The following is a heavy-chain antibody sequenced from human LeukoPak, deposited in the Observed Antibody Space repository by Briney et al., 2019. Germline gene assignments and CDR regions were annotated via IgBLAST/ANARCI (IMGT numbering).Heavy chain of an antibody. J-gene: IGHJ4*02. Sequence: GGSLRLSCAASGFTFSSYAMSWVRKAPGKALEWVSAISGSGGSTYYADSVKGRFTISRDNSKNTLYLQMNSLRAEDTAVYYCAKNWDGSGSPPDYWGQGTLVTVSS. V-gene: IGHV3-23*01. D-gene: IGHD3-10*01. CDR2: ISGSGGST. CDR3: AKNWDGSGSPPDY. CDR1: GFTFSSYA.